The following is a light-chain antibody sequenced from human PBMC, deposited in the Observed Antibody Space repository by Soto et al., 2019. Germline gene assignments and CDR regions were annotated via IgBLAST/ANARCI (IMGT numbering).Light chain of an antibody. CDR1: QSLSSSF. CDR2: GAS. V-gene: IGKV3-20*01. CDR3: LQYASPLYA. J-gene: IGKJ2*01. Sequence: VLTQSPGTLSLSPGERATLSCRASQSLSSSFLAWYQKKPGLAPRLLLYGASNRATGTPDRFSGSGSGADFTLSISRLELEDFAVYFCLQYASPLYAFGQGSKLEI.